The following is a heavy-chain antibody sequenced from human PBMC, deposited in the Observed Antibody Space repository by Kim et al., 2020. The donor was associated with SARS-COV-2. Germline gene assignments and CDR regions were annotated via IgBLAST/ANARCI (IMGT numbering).Heavy chain of an antibody. J-gene: IGHJ4*01. V-gene: IGHV4-61*01. CDR3: ATWFGEFYRGVFGC. CDR2: IYYSGST. D-gene: IGHD3-10*01. CDR1: GVTVSSCSYY. Sequence: SETLSLTCTVSGVTVSSCSYYWSWIRQPPGQGLVWIVYIYYSGSTNYNPALESRVTITVDTSKNQFSLMLSSVTAADTAVYYCATWFGEFYRGVFGCWG.